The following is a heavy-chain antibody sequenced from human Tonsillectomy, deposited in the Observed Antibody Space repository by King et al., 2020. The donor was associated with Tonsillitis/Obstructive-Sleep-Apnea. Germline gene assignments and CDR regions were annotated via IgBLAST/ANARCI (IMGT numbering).Heavy chain of an antibody. CDR1: XXXXXSNX. CDR2: IYSGGST. CDR3: ARAPNWPWGYYMDV. V-gene: IGHV3-66*01. D-gene: IGHD1-1*01. J-gene: IGHJ6*03. Sequence: VQLVESGGXLVXPGGSXXXXXXASXXXXXSNXXXXXXQAPGKGLEWVSVIYSGGSTYYTDSVKGRFTVSRDNSKNTLFLQMNSLRAEDTAVYYCARAPNWPWGYYMDVWGKGTTVTVS.